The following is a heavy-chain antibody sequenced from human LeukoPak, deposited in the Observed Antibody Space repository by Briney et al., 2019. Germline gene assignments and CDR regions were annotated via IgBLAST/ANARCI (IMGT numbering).Heavy chain of an antibody. CDR3: AILDWSSGSYYDY. Sequence: GASVKVSCKASGGTFSSYAISWVRQAPRQGLEWMGGIIPIFGTANYAQKFQGRVTITADESTSTAYMELSSLRSEDTAVYYCAILDWSSGSYYDYWGQGTLVTVSS. J-gene: IGHJ4*02. D-gene: IGHD3-10*01. V-gene: IGHV1-69*13. CDR2: IIPIFGTA. CDR1: GGTFSSYA.